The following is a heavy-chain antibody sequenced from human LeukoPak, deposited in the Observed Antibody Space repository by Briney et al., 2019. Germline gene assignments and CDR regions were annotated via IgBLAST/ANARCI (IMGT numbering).Heavy chain of an antibody. CDR2: IYPGDSDT. Sequence: GESLKISCKGSGYSFTSYWIGWVRQMPGKGLEWMGIIYPGDSDTRYSPSFQGQVTISADKSISTAYLQWSSLKASDTAMYYCARLNYYDSSGYYYFNGAFDIWGQGTMVTVSS. J-gene: IGHJ3*02. CDR3: ARLNYYDSSGYYYFNGAFDI. CDR1: GYSFTSYW. D-gene: IGHD3-22*01. V-gene: IGHV5-51*01.